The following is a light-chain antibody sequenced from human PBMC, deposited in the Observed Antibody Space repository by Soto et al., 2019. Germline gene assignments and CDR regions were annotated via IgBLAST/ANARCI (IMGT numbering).Light chain of an antibody. CDR1: SMDVGRYEY. Sequence: QSVLTQPASVSGSPGQSVTISCTGTSMDVGRYEYVSWYQQQPGKPPRLIIYGVTYRPSGVSNRFSGSKSANTASLTISGLQSEDEGDYYFSSYTGDRVYVIFGGGTKLTVL. J-gene: IGLJ2*01. CDR2: GVT. V-gene: IGLV2-14*01. CDR3: SSYTGDRVYVI.